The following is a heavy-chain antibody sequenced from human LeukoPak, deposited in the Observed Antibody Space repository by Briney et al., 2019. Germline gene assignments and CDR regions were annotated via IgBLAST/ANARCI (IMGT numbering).Heavy chain of an antibody. D-gene: IGHD3-22*01. CDR2: IIPIFGTA. CDR1: GGTFSSYA. Sequence: SVKVSCKASGGTFSSYAISWVRQAPGQGLEWMGRIIPIFGTANYAQKFQGRVTITTDESTSTAYMELSSLRSEDTAVYYCARESTTTYYYDSSGYYFLDYWGQGTLVTVSS. V-gene: IGHV1-69*05. J-gene: IGHJ4*02. CDR3: ARESTTTYYYDSSGYYFLDY.